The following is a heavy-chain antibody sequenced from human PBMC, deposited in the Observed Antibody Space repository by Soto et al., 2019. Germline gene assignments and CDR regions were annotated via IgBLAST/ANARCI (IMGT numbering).Heavy chain of an antibody. CDR1: GFTFSSYG. V-gene: IGHV3-33*01. CDR2: IWYDGSNK. CDR3: ARDQWGGDSNYYYYGMDV. D-gene: IGHD2-21*01. J-gene: IGHJ6*02. Sequence: GGSLRLSCAASGFTFSSYGMHWVRQAPGKGLEWVAVIWYDGSNKYYADSVKGRFTISRDNSKNTLYLQMNSLRAEDTAVYYCARDQWGGDSNYYYYGMDVWGQGTTVTVSS.